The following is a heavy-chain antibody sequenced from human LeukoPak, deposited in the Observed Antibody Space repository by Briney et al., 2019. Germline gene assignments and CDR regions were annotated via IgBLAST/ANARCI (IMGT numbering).Heavy chain of an antibody. CDR2: VSNSGRI. CDR3: ARLFDYDRSGDPDTFNM. Sequence: SETLSLTCSVSGDFIRRDYWTGIRQSPGKGLEWIGFVSNSGRIRYNPSLQSRVTLSIDASRSQLSLKLRSLSAADTAVYYCARLFDYDRSGDPDTFNMWGQGTKVTVSS. J-gene: IGHJ3*02. CDR1: GDFIRRDY. D-gene: IGHD3-22*01. V-gene: IGHV4-59*01.